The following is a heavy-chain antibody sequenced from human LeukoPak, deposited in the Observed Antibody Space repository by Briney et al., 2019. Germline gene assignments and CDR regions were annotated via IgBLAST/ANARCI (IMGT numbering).Heavy chain of an antibody. CDR2: IKQDGSEK. CDR1: GFTFSSYW. CDR3: ARWGSGDYDYYYYGMDV. D-gene: IGHD4-17*01. Sequence: GGSLRLSCAASGFTFSSYWMSWVRQAPGKGLEWVANIKQDGSEKYYVDSVKGRFTISRDNAKNSLYLQINSLRAEDTALYYCARWGSGDYDYYYYGMDVWGQGTTVTVSS. V-gene: IGHV3-7*05. J-gene: IGHJ6*02.